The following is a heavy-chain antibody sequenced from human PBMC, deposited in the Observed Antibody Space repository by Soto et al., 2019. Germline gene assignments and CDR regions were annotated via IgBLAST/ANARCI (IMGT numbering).Heavy chain of an antibody. D-gene: IGHD1-26*01. V-gene: IGHV1-46*01. Sequence: ASVKVSCKAPRDTFTSYYINWVRQAPGQGLEWMGVINPHGGSTAYAQKFKGRVTLTRDTSASTVYMEVSSLTSEDTAMYYCARSSGGNFGIIIEGTNWFDPWGQGTLVTVSS. CDR3: ARSSGGNFGIIIEGTNWFDP. J-gene: IGHJ5*02. CDR2: INPHGGST. CDR1: RDTFTSYY.